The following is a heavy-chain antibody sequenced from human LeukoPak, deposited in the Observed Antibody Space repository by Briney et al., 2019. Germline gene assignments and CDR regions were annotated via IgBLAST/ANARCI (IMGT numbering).Heavy chain of an antibody. CDR1: GYNFTSDW. J-gene: IGHJ4*02. CDR2: IYPGDSDS. V-gene: IGHV5-51*01. D-gene: IGHD6-19*01. Sequence: GEPLKISCEGSGYNFTSDWIAWVRQMPGKGLEWMGIIYPGDSDSRYSPSFEGQVTISADKSINTAYLRWSSLKASDTAMYYCARMTSDWYLDYWGQGTLVAVSS. CDR3: ARMTSDWYLDY.